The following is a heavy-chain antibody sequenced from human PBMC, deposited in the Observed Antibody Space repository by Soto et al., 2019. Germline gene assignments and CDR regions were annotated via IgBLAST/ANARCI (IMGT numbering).Heavy chain of an antibody. V-gene: IGHV3-48*01. CDR3: AREGGDLHWFDP. Sequence: EVQLVESGGGLVQPGGSLRLSCAASGFTFSSYSMNWVRQAPGKGLEWVPYISSSSSTINYADSVKGRFTIARDNAKNALYLQVNSLRADDAAGYYCAREGGDLHWFDPWGQGTLVTVSS. J-gene: IGHJ5*02. D-gene: IGHD4-17*01. CDR2: ISSSSSTI. CDR1: GFTFSSYS.